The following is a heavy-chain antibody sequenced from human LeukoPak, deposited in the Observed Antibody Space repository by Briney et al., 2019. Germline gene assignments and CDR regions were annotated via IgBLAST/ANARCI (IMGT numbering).Heavy chain of an antibody. CDR3: ARVGDWNDLVY. Sequence: QASETLSLTCTVSGGSISSYYWSWIRQPPGKGLEWIGYILYSGTTTNYNPSLKSRVTISVDTSKNQFSLKLSSVTAADTAVYYCARVGDWNDLVYWGQGTLVTASS. D-gene: IGHD1-1*01. CDR1: GGSISSYY. J-gene: IGHJ4*02. CDR2: ILYSGTTT. V-gene: IGHV4-59*01.